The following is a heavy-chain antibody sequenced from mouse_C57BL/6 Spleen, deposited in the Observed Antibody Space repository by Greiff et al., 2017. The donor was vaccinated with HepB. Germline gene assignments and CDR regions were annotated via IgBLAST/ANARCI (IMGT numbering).Heavy chain of an antibody. Sequence: QVQLQQPGAELVKPGASVKMSCKASGYTFTSYWITWVKQRPGQGLEWIGDIYPGSGSTNYNEKFKSKATLTVDTSSSTTYMQVSSLTSEDSAVYYCSRIYYDYGSDYWGQGTTLTVSS. CDR2: IYPGSGST. V-gene: IGHV1-55*01. CDR1: GYTFTSYW. CDR3: SRIYYDYGSDY. J-gene: IGHJ2*01. D-gene: IGHD2-4*01.